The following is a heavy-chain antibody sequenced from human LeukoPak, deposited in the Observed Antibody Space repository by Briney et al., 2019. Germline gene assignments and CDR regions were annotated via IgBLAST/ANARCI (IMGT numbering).Heavy chain of an antibody. V-gene: IGHV3-7*01. CDR2: IKQDGSEK. CDR3: ARVGSWYYFDY. D-gene: IGHD6-13*01. Sequence: PGGSLRLSYAASRFTFSSYWMSWVRQAPGKGLEWVANIKQDGSEKYYVDSVKGRFTISRDNAKNSLYLQMNSLRAEDTAVYYCARVGSWYYFDYWGQGTLVTVSS. CDR1: RFTFSSYW. J-gene: IGHJ4*02.